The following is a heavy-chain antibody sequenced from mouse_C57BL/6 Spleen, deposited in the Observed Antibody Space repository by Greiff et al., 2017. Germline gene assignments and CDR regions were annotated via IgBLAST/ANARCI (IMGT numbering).Heavy chain of an antibody. CDR2: IDPNSGGT. CDR1: GYTFTSYW. D-gene: IGHD2-4*01. CDR3: ALMGIYYDYEDAMDY. J-gene: IGHJ4*01. Sequence: VKLMESGAELVKPGASVKLSCKASGYTFTSYWMHWVKQRPGRGLEWIGRIDPNSGGTKYNEKFKSKATLTVDKPSSTAYMQLSSLTSEDSAVYYCALMGIYYDYEDAMDYWGQGTSVTVSS. V-gene: IGHV1-72*01.